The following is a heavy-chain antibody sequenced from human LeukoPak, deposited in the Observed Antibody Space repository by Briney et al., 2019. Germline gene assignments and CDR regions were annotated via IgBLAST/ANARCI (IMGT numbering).Heavy chain of an antibody. V-gene: IGHV3-23*01. D-gene: IGHD6-25*01. Sequence: GGSLRLSCAASGFTFSSYVMSWVRQAPGKGLEWVSAISGSGGSTYYADSVKGRFTISRDDSKNTLYLQMNSLRAEDTAVYYCAKNAAYYYYYGMDVWGQGTTVTVSS. J-gene: IGHJ6*02. CDR2: ISGSGGST. CDR1: GFTFSSYV. CDR3: AKNAAYYYYYGMDV.